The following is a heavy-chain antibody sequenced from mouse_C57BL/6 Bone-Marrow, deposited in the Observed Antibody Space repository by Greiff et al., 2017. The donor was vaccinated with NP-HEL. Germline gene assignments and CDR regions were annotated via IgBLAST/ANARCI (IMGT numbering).Heavy chain of an antibody. D-gene: IGHD1-1*01. J-gene: IGHJ4*01. CDR1: GFSLTSYG. Sequence: VQLQQSGPGLVQPSPSLSLPCTVSGFSLTSYGVHWVRQAPGKGLEWLGVIWRGGSPDYNAAFMSRLSLTKDNSKSQVFFKMNGLQADDTAIYYCAKTLYGSSYDYAMDYWGQGTSVTVSS. V-gene: IGHV2-5*01. CDR3: AKTLYGSSYDYAMDY. CDR2: IWRGGSP.